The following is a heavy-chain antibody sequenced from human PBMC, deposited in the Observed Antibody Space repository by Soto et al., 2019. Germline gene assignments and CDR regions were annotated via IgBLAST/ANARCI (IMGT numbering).Heavy chain of an antibody. CDR1: GGSISSSNW. D-gene: IGHD6-13*01. V-gene: IGHV4-4*02. CDR3: ARDPPTIASAGREDY. Sequence: PSETLSLTCAVSGGSISSSNWWSWVRQPPGKGLEWIGEIYHSGSTNYNPSLKSRVTISVDKSKNQFSLKLSSVTAADTAVYYCARDPPTIASAGREDYWGQGTLVTVSS. J-gene: IGHJ4*02. CDR2: IYHSGST.